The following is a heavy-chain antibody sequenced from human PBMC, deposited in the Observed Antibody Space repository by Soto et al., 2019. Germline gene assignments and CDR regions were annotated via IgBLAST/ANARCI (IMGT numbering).Heavy chain of an antibody. CDR1: GGSISGSSW. Sequence: QVQLQESGPGLVKPWGTLSLTCAVSGGSISGSSWWSWIRQSPGRGLEWIGEIYHDGRTNYNPSLKIRVSISVDTSKNQFSLEIYSVTASDTAIYYCARDPGRAVALDWGEGTLVTVSS. CDR3: ARDPGRAVALD. D-gene: IGHD6-19*01. V-gene: IGHV4-4*02. CDR2: IYHDGRT. J-gene: IGHJ4*02.